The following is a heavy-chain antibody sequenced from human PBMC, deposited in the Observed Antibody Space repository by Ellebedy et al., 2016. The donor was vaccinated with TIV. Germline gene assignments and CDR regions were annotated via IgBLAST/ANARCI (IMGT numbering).Heavy chain of an antibody. Sequence: SETLSLTCTVSGGSISKYYWNWIRQPPGKGLEWIGYIYYSGSTNYNPSLKSRVTMSVDTSKNQFSLRLSSVTAADTAVYYCARVEWLWGNDYWGQGTLVTVSS. J-gene: IGHJ4*02. D-gene: IGHD6-19*01. CDR3: ARVEWLWGNDY. V-gene: IGHV4-59*01. CDR2: IYYSGST. CDR1: GGSISKYY.